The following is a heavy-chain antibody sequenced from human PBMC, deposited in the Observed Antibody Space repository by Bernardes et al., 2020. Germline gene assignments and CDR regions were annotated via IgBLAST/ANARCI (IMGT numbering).Heavy chain of an antibody. Sequence: GGALRPSCAASGFTLSSYGMHWVRQGPGKGLGGVAVIWYDGSNKYYADSVKGRFTISRDNSKNTLYLQMNSLRAEDTAVYYCARPRQWRPIDAFDIWGQGTMVTVSS. V-gene: IGHV3-33*01. CDR3: ARPRQWRPIDAFDI. J-gene: IGHJ3*02. CDR1: GFTLSSYG. D-gene: IGHD6-19*01. CDR2: IWYDGSNK.